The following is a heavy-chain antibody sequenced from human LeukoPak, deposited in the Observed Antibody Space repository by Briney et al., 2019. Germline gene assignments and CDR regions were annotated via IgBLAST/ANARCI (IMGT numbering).Heavy chain of an antibody. Sequence: ASVKVSCKASGYTFTGYYMHWVRQAPGQGLEWMGWINPNSGGTNYAQKFQGRVTMTRDTSISTAYMELSGLRSDDTAVYYCARGVFRGSCYNYWGQGTLITVSS. CDR1: GYTFTGYY. J-gene: IGHJ4*02. V-gene: IGHV1-2*02. CDR2: INPNSGGT. D-gene: IGHD2-15*01. CDR3: ARGVFRGSCYNY.